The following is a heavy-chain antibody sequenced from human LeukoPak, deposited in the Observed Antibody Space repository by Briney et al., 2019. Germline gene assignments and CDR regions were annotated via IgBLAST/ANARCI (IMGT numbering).Heavy chain of an antibody. J-gene: IGHJ4*02. CDR2: TYYRSKWYN. V-gene: IGHV6-1*01. CDR3: ARGYQLLCGAFDY. Sequence: SQTLSLTCAISGDSVSSDSAAWNWIRQSPSRGLEWLGGTYYRSKWYNDYAVSVKSRITINPDTSKSQFSLQLNSVTPEDTAVYYCARGYQLLCGAFDYWGQGTLVTVSS. CDR1: GDSVSSDSAA. D-gene: IGHD2-2*01.